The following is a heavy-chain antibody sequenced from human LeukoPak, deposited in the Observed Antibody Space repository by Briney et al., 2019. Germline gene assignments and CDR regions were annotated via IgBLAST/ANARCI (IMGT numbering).Heavy chain of an antibody. D-gene: IGHD6-19*01. Sequence: ASVKVSCKASGGTFSSYAISWVRQAPGQGLEWMGRIIPILGVANYAQRFQGRVTITADKSTSTAYKELSSLRSEDTAVYYCARVGSGWFMLDYWGQGTLVTVSS. CDR1: GGTFSSYA. CDR3: ARVGSGWFMLDY. J-gene: IGHJ4*02. V-gene: IGHV1-69*04. CDR2: IIPILGVA.